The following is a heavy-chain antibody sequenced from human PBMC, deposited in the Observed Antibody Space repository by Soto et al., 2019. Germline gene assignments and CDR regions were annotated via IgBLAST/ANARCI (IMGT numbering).Heavy chain of an antibody. CDR1: GYTFTSYY. D-gene: IGHD3-10*01. V-gene: IGHV1-46*01. Sequence: ASVKVSCKASGYTFTSYYMHWVRQAPGQGLEWMGIINPSGGSTSYAQKCQGRVTMTRDTSTSTVYMELSSLRSEDTAVYYCVVLWCGQSAFDYWGQRTLVSVSS. CDR3: VVLWCGQSAFDY. CDR2: INPSGGST. J-gene: IGHJ4*02.